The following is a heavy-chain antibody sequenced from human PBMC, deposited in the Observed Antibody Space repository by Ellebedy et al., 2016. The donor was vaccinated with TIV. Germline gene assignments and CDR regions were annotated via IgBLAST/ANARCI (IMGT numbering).Heavy chain of an antibody. CDR3: ARGDYGDYVHAFDI. D-gene: IGHD4-17*01. CDR1: GFTFSSYS. J-gene: IGHJ3*02. Sequence: GESLKISCAASGFTFSSYSMNWVRQAPGKGLEWVSYISSSSSTIYYADSVKGRFTISRDNAKNSLYLQMNSLRDEDTAVYYCARGDYGDYVHAFDIWGQGTMVTVSS. CDR2: ISSSSSTI. V-gene: IGHV3-48*02.